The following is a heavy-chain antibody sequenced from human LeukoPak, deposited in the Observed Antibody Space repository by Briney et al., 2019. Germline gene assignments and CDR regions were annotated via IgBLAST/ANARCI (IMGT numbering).Heavy chain of an antibody. J-gene: IGHJ4*02. D-gene: IGHD3-22*01. CDR3: ASLYYDSGGYSRDY. CDR2: IYISGST. CDR1: GVSINTYY. Sequence: SETLSLTCTVSGVSINTYYWSWIRQPAGKGLEWIGRIYISGSTNYSPSLKSRVTMSLDTSKNQLSLKLSSVTAADTAVYYCASLYYDSGGYSRDYWGQGTLVTVSS. V-gene: IGHV4-4*07.